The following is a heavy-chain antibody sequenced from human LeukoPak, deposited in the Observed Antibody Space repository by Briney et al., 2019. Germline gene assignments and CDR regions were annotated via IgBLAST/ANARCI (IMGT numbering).Heavy chain of an antibody. D-gene: IGHD6-19*01. CDR2: IDTSGST. V-gene: IGHV4-4*07. CDR3: ARYSSGWSIDNGQFDH. Sequence: LSEPLSLTCTLSGTSISSYYGSCIPQPTGKAPEWIGRIDTSGSTNYTPSLNSRITMSIDTSKNQFSLKLSSVTAADTAVYYCARYSSGWSIDNGQFDHWGQGTLFTVSS. J-gene: IGHJ4*02. CDR1: GTSISSYY.